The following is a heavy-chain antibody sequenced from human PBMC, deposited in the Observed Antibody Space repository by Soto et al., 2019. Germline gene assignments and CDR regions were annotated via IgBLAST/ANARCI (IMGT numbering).Heavy chain of an antibody. CDR1: GFSLSTSGMC. CDR2: IDWDDDK. CDR3: ARIRVAVAGWNYFDY. V-gene: IGHV2-70*11. J-gene: IGHJ4*02. D-gene: IGHD6-19*01. Sequence: SGPTLLNPTQTLTLTFTFSGFSLSTSGMCVSWIRQPPGKALEWLARIDWDDDKYYSTSLKTRLTISKDTSKNQVVLTMTNMDPVDTATYYCARIRVAVAGWNYFDYWGQGTLVTVSS.